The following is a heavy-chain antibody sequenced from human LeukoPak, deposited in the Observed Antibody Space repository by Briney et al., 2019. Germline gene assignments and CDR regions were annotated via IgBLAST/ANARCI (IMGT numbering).Heavy chain of an antibody. CDR1: GYTFTSYA. D-gene: IGHD6-13*01. J-gene: IGHJ4*02. CDR3: ARDSWIAAANPPPDFDY. Sequence: ASVKVSCKASGYTFTSYAMNWVRQAPGQGLEWMGWINTNTGNPTYAQGFTGRFVFSLDTSVSTAYLQISSLKAEDTAVYYCARDSWIAAANPPPDFDYWGQGTLVTVSS. V-gene: IGHV7-4-1*02. CDR2: INTNTGNP.